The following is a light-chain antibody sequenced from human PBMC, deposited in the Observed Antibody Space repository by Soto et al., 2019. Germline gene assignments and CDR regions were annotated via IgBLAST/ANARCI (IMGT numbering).Light chain of an antibody. CDR1: SGHSSYA. Sequence: QSVLTQSPSASASLGASVKLTCTLSSGHSSYAIAWHQQQPEKGPRYLMKLNSDGSHSKGDGIPDRFSGSSSGAERYLVISSLQSEDEADYYCQNWGTGIVVFGGGTKVTVL. CDR2: LNSDGSH. CDR3: QNWGTGIVV. J-gene: IGLJ2*01. V-gene: IGLV4-69*01.